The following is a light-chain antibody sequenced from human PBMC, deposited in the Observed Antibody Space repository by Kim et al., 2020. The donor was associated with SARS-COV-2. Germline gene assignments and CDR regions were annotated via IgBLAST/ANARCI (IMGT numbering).Light chain of an antibody. CDR1: QGISNY. CDR2: AAS. J-gene: IGKJ4*01. V-gene: IGKV1-27*01. CDR3: QKYNSAPPT. Sequence: SASVGDRITIPCRASQGISNYLAWYQQKPGTVPKLLIYAASTLQSGVPSRFSGSGSGTDFTLTISSLQPEDVATYYCQKYNSAPPTFGGGTKVEI.